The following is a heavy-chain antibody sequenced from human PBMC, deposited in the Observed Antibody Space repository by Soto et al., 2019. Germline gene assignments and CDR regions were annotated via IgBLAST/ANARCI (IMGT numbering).Heavy chain of an antibody. CDR2: IYHSGTF. J-gene: IGHJ4*02. CDR1: SGSMSSYY. Sequence: SETLSLTCTVASGSMSSYYWSWIRQPPGKGLEWIGHIYHSGTFNYNPSLQSRVTISLDTSRNQFSLKLSSVTAADTAVYFCAREWHSSGYSRFHYWGQGTLVTVS. CDR3: AREWHSSGYSRFHY. V-gene: IGHV4-59*01. D-gene: IGHD3-22*01.